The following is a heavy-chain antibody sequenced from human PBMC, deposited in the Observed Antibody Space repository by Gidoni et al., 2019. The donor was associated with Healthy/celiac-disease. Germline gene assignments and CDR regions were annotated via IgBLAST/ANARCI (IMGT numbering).Heavy chain of an antibody. CDR3: ARAVYYGSGSLTPYFDY. CDR2: ISYDGSNK. D-gene: IGHD3-10*01. J-gene: IGHJ4*02. CDR1: GFTFSSYA. V-gene: IGHV3-30*04. Sequence: QVQLVDSGGGVVQPGRSLSLSCAASGFTFSSYAMHWVRQAPGKGLEWGAVISYDGSNKCYADSVKGRFPISRDNSKNTLYLQMNSLRAEDTAVYYCARAVYYGSGSLTPYFDYWGQGTLVTVSS.